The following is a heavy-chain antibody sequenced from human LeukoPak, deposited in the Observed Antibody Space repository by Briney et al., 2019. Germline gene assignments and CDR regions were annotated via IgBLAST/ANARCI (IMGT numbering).Heavy chain of an antibody. V-gene: IGHV1-69*13. Sequence: SVKVSCKASGYTFSSYAISWVRQAPGQGLEWMGGIIPIFGTANYAQKFQGRVTITADESTSTAYMELSSLRSEDTAVYYCARFEAGAGYCSGGSRYVGAFDIWGQGTMVTVSS. CDR2: IIPIFGTA. D-gene: IGHD2-15*01. CDR1: GYTFSSYA. CDR3: ARFEAGAGYCSGGSRYVGAFDI. J-gene: IGHJ3*02.